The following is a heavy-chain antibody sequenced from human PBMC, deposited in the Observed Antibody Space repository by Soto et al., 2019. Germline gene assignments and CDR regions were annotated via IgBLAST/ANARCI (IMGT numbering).Heavy chain of an antibody. V-gene: IGHV3-7*05. J-gene: IGHJ3*02. Sequence: EVQLVESGGALVQPGESLRLSCEASGFSFSNYWMTWVRQAPGKGLEWVANIRRDGGATSYLDSVRGRFTISRANAENSLYLQMNSLRAEDTALYYCARDVSPGSSSLYLDAFDIWGQGTMVTVSS. D-gene: IGHD6-13*01. CDR3: ARDVSPGSSSLYLDAFDI. CDR1: GFSFSNYW. CDR2: IRRDGGAT.